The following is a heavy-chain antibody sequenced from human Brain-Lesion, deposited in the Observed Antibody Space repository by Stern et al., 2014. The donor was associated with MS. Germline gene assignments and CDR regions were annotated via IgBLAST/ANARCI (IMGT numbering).Heavy chain of an antibody. Sequence: VQLVQSGAEVKKPGASVKVSCKVSGYTLTELSMHWVRQAPRKGLEWMGGFDPEYGETIYAQKFQGRVTMTEDTSTDTAYMELSSLRSEDTAVYYCATLSPGAGGNYYRHFDYWGQGTLVTVSS. D-gene: IGHD1-26*01. V-gene: IGHV1-24*01. CDR3: ATLSPGAGGNYYRHFDY. CDR1: GYTLTELS. CDR2: FDPEYGET. J-gene: IGHJ4*02.